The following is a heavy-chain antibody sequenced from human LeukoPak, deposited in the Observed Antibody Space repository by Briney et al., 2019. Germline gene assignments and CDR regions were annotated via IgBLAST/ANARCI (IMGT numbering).Heavy chain of an antibody. J-gene: IGHJ4*02. D-gene: IGHD4-11*01. CDR1: GFTVSSNY. Sequence: GSLRLSCAASGFTVSSNYMSWIRQPPGKGLEWIGEINHSGSTNYNPSLKSRVTISLDTSKNHFSLNLSSVTAADTAVYYCARGQGTVTTHWGQGTLVTVSS. CDR2: INHSGST. CDR3: ARGQGTVTTH. V-gene: IGHV4-34*01.